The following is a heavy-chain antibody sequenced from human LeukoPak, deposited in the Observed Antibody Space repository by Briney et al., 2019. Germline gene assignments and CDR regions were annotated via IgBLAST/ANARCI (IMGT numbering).Heavy chain of an antibody. D-gene: IGHD3-22*01. CDR2: IKQGESER. Sequence: PGGSLRLSCAASGFTFRSYSMHWVRQAPGKGLEWVASIKQGESERYYVDSVNGRFTISRDNAKNSLYLQMNSLRAEDTAVYYCARGDNSAFDIWGQGTMVTVSS. J-gene: IGHJ3*02. V-gene: IGHV3-7*04. CDR1: GFTFRSYS. CDR3: ARGDNSAFDI.